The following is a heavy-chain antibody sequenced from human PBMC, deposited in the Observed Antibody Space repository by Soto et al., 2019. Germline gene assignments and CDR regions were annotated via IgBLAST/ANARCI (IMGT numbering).Heavy chain of an antibody. D-gene: IGHD3-10*01. CDR2: ISTHNGNT. J-gene: IGHJ4*02. Sequence: QVHLVQSGAEVKKLGATVKVSGKGSGYAITTYGITWVRQATGQGLEWMGWISTHNGNTNYPHKLQGRVTVTIDTSTSTAYMELRSLRPDATAVYYCARGRYGEYWGQGALVTVSS. CDR1: GYAITTYG. V-gene: IGHV1-18*01. CDR3: ARGRYGEY.